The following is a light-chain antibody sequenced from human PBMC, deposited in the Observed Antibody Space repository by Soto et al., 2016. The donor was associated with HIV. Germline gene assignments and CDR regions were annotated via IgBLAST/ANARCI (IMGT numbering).Light chain of an antibody. CDR3: QVWDNNSDHPV. CDR1: NIGSKN. V-gene: IGLV3-21*02. Sequence: SYVLTQPPSVSVAPGETARIACGENNIGSKNVHWYQQKPGQAPVLVVYDDRDRPSGIPERFSGSNSGNTATLTISRVEVGDEADYYCQVWDNNSDHPVFGGGTKLTVL. CDR2: DDR. J-gene: IGLJ2*01.